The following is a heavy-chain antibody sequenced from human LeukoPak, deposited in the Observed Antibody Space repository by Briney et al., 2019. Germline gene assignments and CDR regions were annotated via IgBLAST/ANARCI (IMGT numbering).Heavy chain of an antibody. CDR1: GYTFTSYD. Sequence: ASVKVSCKASGYTFTSYDINWVRQATGQGLEWMGWMYPNSGNTGYAQKFQGRVTMTRNTSISTAYMELSSLRSEDTAVYYCARGDKYSSGWYVDYYYGMDVWGQGTTVTVSS. CDR3: ARGDKYSSGWYVDYYYGMDV. J-gene: IGHJ6*02. D-gene: IGHD6-19*01. CDR2: MYPNSGNT. V-gene: IGHV1-8*01.